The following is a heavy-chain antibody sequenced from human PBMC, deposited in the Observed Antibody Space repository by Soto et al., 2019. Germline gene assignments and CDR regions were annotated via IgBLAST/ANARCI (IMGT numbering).Heavy chain of an antibody. D-gene: IGHD3-9*01. J-gene: IGHJ4*02. Sequence: EVQLVESGGGLVKPGGSLRLSCAAFGFTFRTHTMSWVRQAPGRGLEWVSVISSSSASIYYADSLKGRFTISRDNAKNSLYLQMNSLRADDTAVYYCARADILTGFVDYWGQGTLVTVSS. V-gene: IGHV3-21*01. CDR1: GFTFRTHT. CDR2: ISSSSASI. CDR3: ARADILTGFVDY.